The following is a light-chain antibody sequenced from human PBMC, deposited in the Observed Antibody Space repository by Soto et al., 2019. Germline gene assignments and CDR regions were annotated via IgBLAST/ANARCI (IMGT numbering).Light chain of an antibody. CDR1: QGIRDE. V-gene: IGKV1-6*01. CDR3: LQDINYPWP. Sequence: AIQMTQSPSALSASVGDRVTIPCRASQGIRDELGWYQQKPGKAPKLLIYGASNLQSGVPPRFSGSGSGTDFTLAISSLQPEDSATYYCLQDINYPWPFGQGTKVAIK. J-gene: IGKJ1*01. CDR2: GAS.